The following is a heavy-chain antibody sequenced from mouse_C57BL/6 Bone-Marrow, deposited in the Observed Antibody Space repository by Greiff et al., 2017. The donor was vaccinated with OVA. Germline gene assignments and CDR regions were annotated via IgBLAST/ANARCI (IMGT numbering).Heavy chain of an antibody. D-gene: IGHD2-5*01. CDR3: TTRGHSNYRGY. J-gene: IGHJ2*01. CDR2: IDPENGDT. Sequence: EVQLQQSGAELVRPGASVKLSCTASGFNIKDDYMHWVKQRPEQGLEWIGWIDPENGDTEYASKFQGKATITADTSSNTAYLQLSSLTSEDTAVYYCTTRGHSNYRGYWGQGTTRTVSS. V-gene: IGHV14-4*01. CDR1: GFNIKDDY.